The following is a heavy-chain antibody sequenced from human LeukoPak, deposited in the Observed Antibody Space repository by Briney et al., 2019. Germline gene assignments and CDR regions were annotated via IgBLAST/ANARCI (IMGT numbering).Heavy chain of an antibody. CDR2: IYTGGST. Sequence: SQTLSLTCTVSGGSISSGSYFWSWIRQPAGKGLEWIGRIYTGGSTNYNPSLKSRVTISVDTSKNQFSLKLSSVTAADTAVYYCARDSEDYYGMDVWGQGTTVTVSS. CDR3: ARDSEDYYGMDV. CDR1: GGSISSGSYF. J-gene: IGHJ6*02. D-gene: IGHD3-10*01. V-gene: IGHV4-61*02.